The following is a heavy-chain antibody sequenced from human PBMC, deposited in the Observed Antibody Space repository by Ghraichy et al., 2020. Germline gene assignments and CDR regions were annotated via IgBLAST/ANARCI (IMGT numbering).Heavy chain of an antibody. D-gene: IGHD3-10*01. V-gene: IGHV3-23*01. CDR2: ISGSGGST. Sequence: ESLNISCTASGFSFHNYGMSWVRQAPGKPLEWVSSISGSGGSTFDADSVKGRFTISRDNSKNTLYLQMNSLRAEDTAVYFCAKRGNFIENFFDVWGRGTLVTVSS. CDR1: GFSFHNYG. CDR3: AKRGNFIENFFDV. J-gene: IGHJ2*01.